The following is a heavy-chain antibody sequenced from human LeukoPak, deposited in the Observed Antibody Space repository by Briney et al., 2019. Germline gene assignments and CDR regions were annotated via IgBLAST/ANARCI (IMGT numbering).Heavy chain of an antibody. CDR3: ARGGPGVFAY. CDR1: GFTVNSNY. V-gene: IGHV3-53*01. CDR2: MYSGGST. J-gene: IGHJ4*02. D-gene: IGHD3-10*01. Sequence: GGSLRLSCAASGFTVNSNYMTWVRQAPGKGLEWLSVMYSGGSTYYAASVEGRFTISRDNSKNTVYLQMNSLRAEDTAVYFCARGGPGVFAYWGQGTLVTVSS.